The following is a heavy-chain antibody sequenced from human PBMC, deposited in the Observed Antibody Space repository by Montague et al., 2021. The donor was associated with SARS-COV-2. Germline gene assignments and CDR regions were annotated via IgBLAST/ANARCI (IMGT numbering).Heavy chain of an antibody. CDR3: AKDRGYYGSGSYFEY. D-gene: IGHD3-10*01. CDR2: ISWNSGSI. Sequence: SLRLSCAASGFTFHDYALHWVRRVPGKGLEWVSGISWNSGSIGYGDTVKGRFTISRDNAKNSLYLQMNSLRAEDTALYYCAKDRGYYGSGSYFEYWGQGTLVTVSS. V-gene: IGHV3-9*01. J-gene: IGHJ4*02. CDR1: GFTFHDYA.